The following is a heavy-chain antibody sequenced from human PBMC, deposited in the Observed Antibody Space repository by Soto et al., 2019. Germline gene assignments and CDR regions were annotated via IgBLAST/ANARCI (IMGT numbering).Heavy chain of an antibody. V-gene: IGHV1-69*06. CDR1: GGTFSSYA. Sequence: QVQLVQSGAEVKKPGSSVKVSCKASGGTFSSYAISWVRQAPGQGLEWMGAIIPIFGTANYTQKCQGRVTITADKSTSTANMELSSLRSEDTSVYYCASRGDDQPYYYGMDVWGQGTTVTVSS. D-gene: IGHD3-10*01. J-gene: IGHJ6*02. CDR3: ASRGDDQPYYYGMDV. CDR2: IIPIFGTA.